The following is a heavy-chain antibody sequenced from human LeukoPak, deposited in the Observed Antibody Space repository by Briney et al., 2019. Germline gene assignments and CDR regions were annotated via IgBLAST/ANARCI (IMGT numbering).Heavy chain of an antibody. D-gene: IGHD2-15*01. CDR3: AKDLLGARDY. CDR1: GFTFSSYG. Sequence: PGRSLRLSCAASGFTFSSYGMHWVRQAPGKGLEWVAVISYDGSNKYYADSVKGRFTISRDNSKNTLYLQMNSLRAEDTAVYYCAKDLLGARDYWGQGTLLTVSS. J-gene: IGHJ4*02. V-gene: IGHV3-30*18. CDR2: ISYDGSNK.